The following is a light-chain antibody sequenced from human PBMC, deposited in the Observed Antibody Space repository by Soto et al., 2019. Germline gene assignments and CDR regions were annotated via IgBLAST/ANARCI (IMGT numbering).Light chain of an antibody. Sequence: DIQMTQSPTSLSASVGDRVTITCRASQDIRNFVAWYQQKPGKAPKLLIYAASTLQSGVPSRFSGSGSGTAFTPNINSLQPEDVATYSCQKYSSVPVFGPGTKVEIK. J-gene: IGKJ3*01. CDR2: AAS. CDR1: QDIRNF. V-gene: IGKV1-27*01. CDR3: QKYSSVPV.